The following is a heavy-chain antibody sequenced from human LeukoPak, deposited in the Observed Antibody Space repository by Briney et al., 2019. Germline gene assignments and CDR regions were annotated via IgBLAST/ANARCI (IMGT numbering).Heavy chain of an antibody. J-gene: IGHJ1*01. Sequence: SQTLSLTCTVSGGSISSGSYYWSWIRQPAGKGLEWIGRIYTSGSTNYNPSLKSRVTMSVDTSKNQFSLKLSSVTAADTAVYYCARHYYDSSGYYYWEGYFQHWGQGTLVTVSS. CDR2: IYTSGST. CDR3: ARHYYDSSGYYYWEGYFQH. V-gene: IGHV4-61*02. D-gene: IGHD3-22*01. CDR1: GGSISSGSYY.